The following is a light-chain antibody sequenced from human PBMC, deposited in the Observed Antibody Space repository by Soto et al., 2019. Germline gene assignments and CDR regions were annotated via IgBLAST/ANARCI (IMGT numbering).Light chain of an antibody. CDR1: ESLSTY. Sequence: EIVMTQSPATLSVSPGERVTLSCRASESLSTYLAWYQQKPGQAPRPLIYGASTKATGIPARFSGSGSATDFTLTISSLQSEDFAVYYCQSYNDWPVTFGQGTKLEI. CDR2: GAS. CDR3: QSYNDWPVT. J-gene: IGKJ2*01. V-gene: IGKV3-15*01.